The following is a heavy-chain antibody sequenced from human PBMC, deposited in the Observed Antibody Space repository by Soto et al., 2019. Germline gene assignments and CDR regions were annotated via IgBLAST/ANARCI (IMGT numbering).Heavy chain of an antibody. Sequence: QVQLQESGPGLVKPSGTLSLTCAVSGGSISSFWWSWVRQPPGMGLEWIGEIHHSGATNYNPSLKSXXTXSXXKSKNQFSLNLNSLTAADTAIYYCAKEGAADAFDIWGQGTMVTVSS. CDR3: AKEGAADAFDI. J-gene: IGHJ3*02. D-gene: IGHD6-25*01. CDR2: IHHSGAT. V-gene: IGHV4-4*02. CDR1: GGSISSFW.